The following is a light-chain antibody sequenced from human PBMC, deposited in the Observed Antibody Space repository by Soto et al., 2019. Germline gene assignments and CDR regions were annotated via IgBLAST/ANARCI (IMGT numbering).Light chain of an antibody. V-gene: IGKV4-1*01. CDR3: QQYYSTPLT. CDR1: QSVLYSSNNRNY. CDR2: WAS. Sequence: DIVMTQSPDSLAVSLGERATINCKSSQSVLYSSNNRNYLAWYQQKPGQPPKLLIYWASSRESGVPDRFSGSESGTEFTLTISSLQAEYVAVYYCQQYYSTPLTFGPGTRVDIK. J-gene: IGKJ3*01.